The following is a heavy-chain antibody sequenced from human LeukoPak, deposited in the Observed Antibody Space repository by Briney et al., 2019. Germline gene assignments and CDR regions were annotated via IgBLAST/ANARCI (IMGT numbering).Heavy chain of an antibody. V-gene: IGHV4-4*09. J-gene: IGHJ4*02. CDR2: IYTSGNI. CDR3: ARHRLLFGAPPDS. D-gene: IGHD2-21*01. CDR1: GASISSYY. Sequence: SETLSLTCTVSGASISSYYWSWIRQPPGKGLEWIGYIYTSGNINYNPSLKSRVTISADTSKKQFSLRLSSVTAADTAVYFCARHRLLFGAPPDSWGQGTLVTVSS.